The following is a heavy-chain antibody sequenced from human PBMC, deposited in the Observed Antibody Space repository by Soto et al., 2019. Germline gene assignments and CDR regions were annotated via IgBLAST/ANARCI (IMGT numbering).Heavy chain of an antibody. J-gene: IGHJ4*02. Sequence: QVQLVESGGGVVQPGRSLRLSCAASGFTFSSYGMHWVRQAPGKGLEWVAVIWYDGSNKYYADSVKGRFTISRDNSKNTLYLQMNSPRAEDTAVYYCARWAVAGGFDYWGQGTLVTVSS. CDR1: GFTFSSYG. CDR3: ARWAVAGGFDY. V-gene: IGHV3-33*01. CDR2: IWYDGSNK. D-gene: IGHD6-19*01.